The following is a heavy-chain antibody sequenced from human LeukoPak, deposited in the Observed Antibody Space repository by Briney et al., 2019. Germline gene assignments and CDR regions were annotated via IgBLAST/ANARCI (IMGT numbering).Heavy chain of an antibody. V-gene: IGHV3-7*04. CDR3: TRVGYIDEGIDY. Sequence: GGSLRLSCVASGFPFSSYWMTWVRQAPGKGLVWVANIKQDGSKKSYVDSVKGRFTISRDNAKNSLYLQMNSLRAEDTAIYYCTRVGYIDEGIDYWGQGTLVTVSS. CDR1: GFPFSSYW. CDR2: IKQDGSKK. J-gene: IGHJ4*02. D-gene: IGHD5-24*01.